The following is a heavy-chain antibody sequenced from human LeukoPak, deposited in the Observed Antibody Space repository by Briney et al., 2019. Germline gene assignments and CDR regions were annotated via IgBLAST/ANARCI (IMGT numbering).Heavy chain of an antibody. V-gene: IGHV3-66*01. Sequence: GGSLRLSCAASGFTVSSNYMSWVRQAPGKGLEWVSVIYSGGSTYYADSVKGRFTISRDNSKNTLYLQMNSLRDEDTAVYYCARGGLRQQLVRGDHFDDWGQGTLATVSS. CDR1: GFTVSSNY. J-gene: IGHJ4*02. D-gene: IGHD6-13*01. CDR2: IYSGGST. CDR3: ARGGLRQQLVRGDHFDD.